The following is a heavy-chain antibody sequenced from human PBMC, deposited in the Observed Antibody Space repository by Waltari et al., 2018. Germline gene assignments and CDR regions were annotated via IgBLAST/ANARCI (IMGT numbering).Heavy chain of an antibody. CDR3: AREGSVGFWSGYSGFDY. V-gene: IGHV1-2*02. D-gene: IGHD3-3*01. CDR1: GYTSTGSS. Sequence: QVQLVQSGAEVKKPGAPATVPCKASGYTSTGSSMPWVRLAPARGLEGMGGINPNRCGTNYAPNFQGRVTMTMDTSISTAYMELSRLRSDDTAVYYCAREGSVGFWSGYSGFDYWGQGTLVTVSS. CDR2: INPNRCGT. J-gene: IGHJ4*02.